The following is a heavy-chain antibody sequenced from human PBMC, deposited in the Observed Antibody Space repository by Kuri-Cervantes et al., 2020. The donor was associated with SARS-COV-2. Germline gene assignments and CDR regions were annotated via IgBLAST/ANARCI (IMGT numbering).Heavy chain of an antibody. V-gene: IGHV3-23*01. CDR3: AKDLRVVVTAEGLDY. J-gene: IGHJ4*02. D-gene: IGHD2-21*02. Sequence: GGSLRLSCAASGFTFSSYAMSRVRQAPGKGLEWVSAISGSGGSTYYADSVKGRFTISRDNSKNTLYLQMNSLRAEDTAVYYCAKDLRVVVTAEGLDYWGQGTLVTVSS. CDR1: GFTFSSYA. CDR2: ISGSGGST.